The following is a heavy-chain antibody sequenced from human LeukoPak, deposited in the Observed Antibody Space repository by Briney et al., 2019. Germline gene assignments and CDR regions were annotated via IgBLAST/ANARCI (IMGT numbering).Heavy chain of an antibody. D-gene: IGHD1-26*01. CDR2: IKGKTDGGTT. V-gene: IGHV3-15*01. CDR1: GFTFSNAW. CDR3: TTGLLVGATGMSDY. Sequence: GGSLRLSCAASGFTFSNAWMSWVRQAPGKGLEWVGRIKGKTDGGTTDYAAPVKGRFTISRDDSKNTLYLQMNSLKTEDTAVYYCTTGLLVGATGMSDYWGQGTLVTVSS. J-gene: IGHJ4*02.